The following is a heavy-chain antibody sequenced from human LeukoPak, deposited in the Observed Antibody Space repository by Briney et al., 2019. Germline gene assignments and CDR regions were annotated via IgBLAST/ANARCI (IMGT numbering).Heavy chain of an antibody. J-gene: IGHJ6*04. D-gene: IGHD2-15*01. CDR1: GFTFSSYS. V-gene: IGHV3-48*04. Sequence: GGSLRLSCAASGFTFSSYSMNWVRQAPGKGQEWVSYISSSSNTIYYADSVKGRFTISRDNAKNSLYLQMNSLRAEDTAVYYCAREIFVWGKGNTVTVSS. CDR2: ISSSSNTI. CDR3: AREIFV.